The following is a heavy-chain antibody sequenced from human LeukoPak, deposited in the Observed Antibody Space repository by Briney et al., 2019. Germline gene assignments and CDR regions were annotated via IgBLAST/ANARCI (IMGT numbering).Heavy chain of an antibody. J-gene: IGHJ4*02. CDR2: INHSGNA. V-gene: IGHV4-34*01. CDR3: ARGQGTVTTH. CDR1: GGSFSGYY. Sequence: SETLSLTCAVPGGSFSGYYWTWIRQPPGKGLEWIGEINHSGNANYNPPLKSRVTISLDMSENHFSLKLTSVTAADTAVYYCARGQGTVTTHWGQGTLVTVSS. D-gene: IGHD4-17*01.